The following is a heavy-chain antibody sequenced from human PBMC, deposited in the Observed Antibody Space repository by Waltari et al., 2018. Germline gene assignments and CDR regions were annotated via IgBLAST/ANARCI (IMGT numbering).Heavy chain of an antibody. J-gene: IGHJ3*02. D-gene: IGHD6-13*01. CDR1: GYTFTDSY. CDR2: VDPEDGET. CDR3: ATVKGTFGFSSPGAFDI. Sequence: EVQLVQSGAEVKTPGAPVTISCQASGYTFTDSYIPWVQPAPGQGLEWMGRVDPEDGETIYAEKVQGRVTITADTSTDTAYMELSSLRSEDTAVYYCATVKGTFGFSSPGAFDIWGQGTMVTVSS. V-gene: IGHV1-69-2*01.